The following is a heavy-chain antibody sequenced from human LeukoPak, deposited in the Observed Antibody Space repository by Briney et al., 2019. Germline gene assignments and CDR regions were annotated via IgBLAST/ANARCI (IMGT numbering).Heavy chain of an antibody. V-gene: IGHV1-8*01. CDR3: ARSGSYRAFGYYYGMDV. D-gene: IGHD1-26*01. CDR1: GYTFTSYD. J-gene: IGHJ6*02. Sequence: GASVKVSCTASGYTFTSYDINWVRQATGHGLEWMGWMNPNSGNTGYAQKFQGRVTMIRNTPISTAYMELSSLRSEDTAVYYCARSGSYRAFGYYYGMDVWGQGTTVTVSS. CDR2: MNPNSGNT.